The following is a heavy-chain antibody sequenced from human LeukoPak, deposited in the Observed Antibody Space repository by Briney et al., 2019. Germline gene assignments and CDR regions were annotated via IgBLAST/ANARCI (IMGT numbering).Heavy chain of an antibody. Sequence: GGSLRLSCAASGFTFDEYTMHWVRQAPGKGLEWVSLITWGGGSTYYASSVKGRFHITKDNSENSLYLQMDSLRTEDNGLYYCATECSRYFDYWGQGTLVTVSS. D-gene: IGHD3-10*02. V-gene: IGHV3-43*01. CDR1: GFTFDEYT. CDR2: ITWGGGST. J-gene: IGHJ4*02. CDR3: ATECSRYFDY.